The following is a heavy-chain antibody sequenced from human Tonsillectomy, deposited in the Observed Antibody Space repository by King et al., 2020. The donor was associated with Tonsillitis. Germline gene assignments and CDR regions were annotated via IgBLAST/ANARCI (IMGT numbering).Heavy chain of an antibody. CDR2: IYSGGST. CDR3: AREGIGSGWSHFDY. V-gene: IGHV3-53*01. Sequence: VQLVESGGGLIQPGGSLRLSCAASGFTVSSNYMSWVRQAPGKGLEWVSVIYSGGSTYYADSVKGRFTISRDNSKNTLYLQMNSLRAEDTAVYYCAREGIGSGWSHFDYWGQGTLVTVSS. J-gene: IGHJ4*02. D-gene: IGHD6-19*01. CDR1: GFTVSSNY.